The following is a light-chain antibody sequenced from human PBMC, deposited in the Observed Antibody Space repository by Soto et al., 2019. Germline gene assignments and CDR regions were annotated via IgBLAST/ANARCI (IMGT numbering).Light chain of an antibody. J-gene: IGKJ5*01. V-gene: IGKV3-20*01. CDR1: QSVRSTS. CDR2: GAS. Sequence: IVLTQSPGTLSLSPGERATLSCRASQSVRSTSLAWYQQKPGQALRLLIYGASNRATGIPDRFSGSGSGTDFTLTVSSPEPEDFAVYFGQQYGSSPITFGQGTRLEIK. CDR3: QQYGSSPIT.